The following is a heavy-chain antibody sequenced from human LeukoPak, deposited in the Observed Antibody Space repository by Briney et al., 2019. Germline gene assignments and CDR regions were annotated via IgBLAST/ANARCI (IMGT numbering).Heavy chain of an antibody. CDR2: ISSSSSTI. V-gene: IGHV3-48*01. CDR3: ARDDDYGGNAVDY. D-gene: IGHD4-23*01. Sequence: GGSLRLSCAASGFTCSSYSMNWVRQAPGKGLEWVSYISSSSSTIYYADSVKGRFTISRDNAKNSLYLQMNSLRAEDTAVYYCARDDDYGGNAVDYWGQGTLVTVSS. CDR1: GFTCSSYS. J-gene: IGHJ4*02.